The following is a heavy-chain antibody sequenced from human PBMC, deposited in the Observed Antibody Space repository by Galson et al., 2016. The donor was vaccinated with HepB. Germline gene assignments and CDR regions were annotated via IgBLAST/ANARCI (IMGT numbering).Heavy chain of an antibody. CDR1: GFTFSNAW. V-gene: IGHV3-15*01. J-gene: IGHJ6*04. CDR2: IKSKTDGGTT. Sequence: SLRLSCAASGFTFSNAWMSWVRQAPGKGLEWVGRIKSKTDGGTTDYAAPVKGRFTILRDVSKNTLYLQMNSLKTEDTAVYYCTTFSMKGVDVWGKGTTVTVSS. CDR3: TTFSMKGVDV. D-gene: IGHD3-22*01.